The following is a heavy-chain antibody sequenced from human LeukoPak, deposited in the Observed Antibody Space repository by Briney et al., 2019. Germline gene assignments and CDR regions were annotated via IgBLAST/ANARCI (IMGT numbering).Heavy chain of an antibody. CDR2: IRYDGSNT. Sequence: GGSLRLSCAASGFTFSSYGMHWVRQAPGKGLEWVAFIRYDGSNTYYANSVKGRFTISRDNAKNSLYLQMNSLRAEDTAVYYCAKSGYSGYDHDYWGQGTLVTVSS. CDR3: AKSGYSGYDHDY. CDR1: GFTFSSYG. V-gene: IGHV3-30*02. J-gene: IGHJ4*02. D-gene: IGHD5-12*01.